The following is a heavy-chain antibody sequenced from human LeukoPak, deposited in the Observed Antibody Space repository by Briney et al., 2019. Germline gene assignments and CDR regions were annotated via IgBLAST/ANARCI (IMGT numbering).Heavy chain of an antibody. Sequence: GGSLRLSCAASGFTFSKYAMHWVRQAPGKGLEWVAVISYDPSNKYYADSVKGRFTISRDNSRNTPYLQLNSLRDEDTAVYYCARGEPQGHSGYEYFDYWGQGTLVTVSS. CDR3: ARGEPQGHSGYEYFDY. V-gene: IGHV3-30*01. CDR1: GFTFSKYA. CDR2: ISYDPSNK. J-gene: IGHJ4*02. D-gene: IGHD5-12*01.